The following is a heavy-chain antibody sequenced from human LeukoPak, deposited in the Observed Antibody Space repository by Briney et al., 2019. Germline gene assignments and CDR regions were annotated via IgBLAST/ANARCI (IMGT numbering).Heavy chain of an antibody. V-gene: IGHV3-74*01. D-gene: IGHD3-22*01. CDR2: INHDGSST. J-gene: IGHJ4*02. CDR1: GFTFSNYW. CDR3: VRDWGYDSSGYWQKYFDT. Sequence: PGGSLRLSCAASGFTFSNYWMSWVRQAPGKGLVWVSRINHDGSSTNYADSVKGRFTISRDNAKNTVHLQMNSLRAEDTAVYYCVRDWGYDSSGYWQKYFDTWGQGTLVTVSS.